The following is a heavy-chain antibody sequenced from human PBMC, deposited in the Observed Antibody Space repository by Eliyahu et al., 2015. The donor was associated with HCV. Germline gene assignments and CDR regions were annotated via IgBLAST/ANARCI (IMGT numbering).Heavy chain of an antibody. Sequence: QVQLVQSGAEVKKPGSSVKVSCKASGGTFSSYAISWVRQAPGQGLEWMGGIIPMFGTGKYAQKFQGRVTITADESTSTAYMELSRLRSEDTAVYYCSIGGMVGRPGWFDPWGQGTLVTVSS. D-gene: IGHD6-6*01. J-gene: IGHJ5*02. CDR2: IIPMFGTG. CDR3: SIGGMVGRPGWFDP. V-gene: IGHV1-69*01. CDR1: GGTFSSYA.